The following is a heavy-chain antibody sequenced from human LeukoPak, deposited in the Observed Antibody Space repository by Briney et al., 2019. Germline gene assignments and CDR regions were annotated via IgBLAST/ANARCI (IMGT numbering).Heavy chain of an antibody. Sequence: GGTLRLSCAASGFTFSSYGMSWVRQAPGKGLEWVSVVSGSGNSTYYADSVKGRFTISRDNSKNTLYLQMNSLRAEDTAVYYCAKGWVQLWSPFDFWGQGTLVTVSS. D-gene: IGHD5-18*01. CDR2: VSGSGNST. CDR1: GFTFSSYG. CDR3: AKGWVQLWSPFDF. J-gene: IGHJ4*02. V-gene: IGHV3-23*01.